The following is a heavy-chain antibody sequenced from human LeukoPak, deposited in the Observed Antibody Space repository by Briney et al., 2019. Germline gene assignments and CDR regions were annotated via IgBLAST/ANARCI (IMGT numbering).Heavy chain of an antibody. J-gene: IGHJ4*02. D-gene: IGHD3-10*01. CDR3: AKDRDYGSGSYCFDY. CDR2: INHSGST. Sequence: SETLSLTCAVYGGSFSGYYWSWIRQPPGKGLEWIGEINHSGSTNYNPSLKSRVTISVDTSKNQFSLKLSSVTAADTAVYYCAKDRDYGSGSYCFDYWGQGTLVTVSS. CDR1: GGSFSGYY. V-gene: IGHV4-34*01.